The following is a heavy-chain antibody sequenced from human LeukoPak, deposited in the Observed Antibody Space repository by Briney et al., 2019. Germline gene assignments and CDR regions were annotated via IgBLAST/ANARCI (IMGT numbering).Heavy chain of an antibody. V-gene: IGHV4-39*07. D-gene: IGHD3-22*01. Sequence: SETLSLTCTVSGGSISSSSYYWGWIRQPPGKGLEWIGSIYYSGSTNYNPSLKSRVTMSVDTSKNQFSLKLSSVTAADTAIYFCARDRNYDHAFDIWGQGTMVTVSS. CDR2: IYYSGST. CDR3: ARDRNYDHAFDI. J-gene: IGHJ3*02. CDR1: GGSISSSSYY.